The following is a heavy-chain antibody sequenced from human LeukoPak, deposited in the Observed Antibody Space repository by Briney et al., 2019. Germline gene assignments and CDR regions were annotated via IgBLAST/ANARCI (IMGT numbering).Heavy chain of an antibody. CDR3: ARDRGSSSWTEYFDL. V-gene: IGHV3-53*01. CDR1: GFTVSSNY. Sequence: GGSLRLSCAASGFTVSSNYMSWVRQAPGKGLEWVSVIYSGGSTYYADSVKGRFTISRDNSKNTLYLQMNSLRAEDTAVYYCARDRGSSSWTEYFDLWGRGTLVTVSS. CDR2: IYSGGST. D-gene: IGHD6-13*01. J-gene: IGHJ2*01.